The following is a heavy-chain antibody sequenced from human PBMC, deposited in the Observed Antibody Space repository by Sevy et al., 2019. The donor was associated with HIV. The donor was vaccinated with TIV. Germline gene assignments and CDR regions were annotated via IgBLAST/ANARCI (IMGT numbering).Heavy chain of an antibody. J-gene: IGHJ4*02. V-gene: IGHV3-23*01. D-gene: IGHD3-10*01. CDR3: AKDGYYYGSGSSYFDY. Sequence: GGSLRLSCAASGFTFSSYAMSWVRQAPGKGLEWVSAISGSGGSTYYADSVKGRFTISRDNSKNTLYLQMNSLRAEDTAVYYCAKDGYYYGSGSSYFDYWDQGTLVTVSS. CDR2: ISGSGGST. CDR1: GFTFSSYA.